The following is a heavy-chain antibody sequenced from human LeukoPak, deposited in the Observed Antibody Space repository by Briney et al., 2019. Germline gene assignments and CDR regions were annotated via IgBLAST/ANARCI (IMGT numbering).Heavy chain of an antibody. CDR3: PRESRVRIYPCYLDF. J-gene: IGHJ6*04. CDR1: GFTLCSYP. D-gene: IGHD2-15*01. CDR2: ISDDGRDT. V-gene: IGHV3-30*04. Sequence: GGSLRLSCAASGFTLCSYPMHWVRQTPDKRLEWVAVISDDGRDTYYADSVKGRFTISRDNSKNTVYLQMNSLSPQDTAVFYFPRESRVRIYPCYLDFWGKGTTVTVSS.